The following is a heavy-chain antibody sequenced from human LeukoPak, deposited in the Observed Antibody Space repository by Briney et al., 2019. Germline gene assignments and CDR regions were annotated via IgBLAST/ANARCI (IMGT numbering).Heavy chain of an antibody. D-gene: IGHD2-2*01. Sequence: GGSLRLSCAASGFTFSSYAMSWVRQAPGKGLEWVSAISNSGFSTYYADSVKGRFTISRDNSKNTLYLQMNSLRAEDTAVYYCLSYCSSTSCYESNWFDPWGQGTLVTVSS. J-gene: IGHJ5*02. CDR1: GFTFSSYA. V-gene: IGHV3-23*01. CDR3: LSYCSSTSCYESNWFDP. CDR2: ISNSGFST.